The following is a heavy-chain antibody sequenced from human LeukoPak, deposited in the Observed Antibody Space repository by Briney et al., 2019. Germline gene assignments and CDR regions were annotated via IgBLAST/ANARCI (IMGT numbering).Heavy chain of an antibody. V-gene: IGHV3-9*03. J-gene: IGHJ4*02. D-gene: IGHD3-3*01. CDR1: GFTFANYA. CDR3: AREDFWSGYLRNGYFDY. Sequence: GRSLRLSCAASGFTFANYALHWVRQGPGKGLEWVSLISWSSATRAYADSVNGLFTISRDNAKNSLYLQMNSLRAEDMAVYYCAREDFWSGYLRNGYFDYWGQGTLVTVSS. CDR2: ISWSSATR.